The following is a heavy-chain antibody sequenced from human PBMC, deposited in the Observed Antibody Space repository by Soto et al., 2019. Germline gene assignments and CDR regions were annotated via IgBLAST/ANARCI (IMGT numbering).Heavy chain of an antibody. J-gene: IGHJ4*02. D-gene: IGHD6-13*01. CDR3: VKGGIAAAGTGLDY. Sequence: GSLRLSCSASGFTFSSYAMHWVRQAPGKGLEYVSAISSNGGSTYYADSVKGRFTISRDNSKNTLYLQMSSLRAEDTAVYYCVKGGIAAAGTGLDYWGQGTLVTVSS. CDR2: ISSNGGST. CDR1: GFTFSSYA. V-gene: IGHV3-64D*06.